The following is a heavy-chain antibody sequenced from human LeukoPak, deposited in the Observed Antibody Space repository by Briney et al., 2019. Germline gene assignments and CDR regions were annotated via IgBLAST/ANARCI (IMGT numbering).Heavy chain of an antibody. Sequence: PGGSLRLSCAASGFAFSNVWMSWVRQAPGKGLEWVSTISGSGGSTYYADSVKGRFTISRDNSKNTLYLQMNSLRAEDTAVYYCAKVHSSGWPDDAFDIWGQGTMVTVSS. J-gene: IGHJ3*02. CDR1: GFAFSNVW. CDR3: AKVHSSGWPDDAFDI. V-gene: IGHV3-23*01. CDR2: ISGSGGST. D-gene: IGHD6-19*01.